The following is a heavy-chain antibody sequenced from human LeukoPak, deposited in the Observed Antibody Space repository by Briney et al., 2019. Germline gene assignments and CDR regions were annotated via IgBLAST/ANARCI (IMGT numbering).Heavy chain of an antibody. J-gene: IGHJ3*02. D-gene: IGHD3-22*01. V-gene: IGHV4-59*08. Sequence: SETLSLTCTVSGGSISSYYWSWIRQPPAKGLEWIGYIYYSGSTNYNPSLKSRVTISVDTSKNQFSLKLSSVTAADTAVYYCARLEGDRYYYDSSGYYPVGAFDIWGQGTMVTVSS. CDR2: IYYSGST. CDR3: ARLEGDRYYYDSSGYYPVGAFDI. CDR1: GGSISSYY.